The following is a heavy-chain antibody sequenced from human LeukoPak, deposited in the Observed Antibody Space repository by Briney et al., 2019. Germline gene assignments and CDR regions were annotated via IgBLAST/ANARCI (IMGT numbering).Heavy chain of an antibody. CDR3: ARLPDYGDSSYWYFDL. Sequence: GGSLRLSCAASGFTFSSYDMHWVRQVTGKGLEWVSTIGTAGDTHYPDAVKGRFTISRENAKIHSYLQMNSLRAGHTAVYYCARLPDYGDSSYWYFDLWGRGTLVTVSS. J-gene: IGHJ2*01. CDR1: GFTFSSYD. D-gene: IGHD4-17*01. CDR2: IGTAGDT. V-gene: IGHV3-13*01.